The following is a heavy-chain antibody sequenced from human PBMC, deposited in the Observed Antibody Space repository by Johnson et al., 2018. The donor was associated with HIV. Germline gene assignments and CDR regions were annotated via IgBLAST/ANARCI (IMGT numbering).Heavy chain of an antibody. Sequence: QVQLVESGGGVVQPGRSLRISCAASGFTFSSYAMNWVRQAPGKGLEWVAVISYDGSNKYHADSVKGRFTISRDNSKNTLYLQMNSLRAEDTAVYYCARDLRGAFDIWGQGTMVTVSS. CDR1: GFTFSSYA. CDR2: ISYDGSNK. CDR3: ARDLRGAFDI. V-gene: IGHV3-30-3*01. J-gene: IGHJ3*02.